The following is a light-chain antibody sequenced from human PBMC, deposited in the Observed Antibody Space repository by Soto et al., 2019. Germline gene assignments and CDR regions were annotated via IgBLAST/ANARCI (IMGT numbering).Light chain of an antibody. CDR1: DSNIGSNS. J-gene: IGLJ1*01. CDR2: SNN. CDR3: AAWDDILNGPGV. Sequence: QSALTQPPSASGTPGQRVTISCSGSDSNIGSNSVNWYQKVPGTAPKLLIYSNNQRPSGVPERFSGSRSGTSASLVISGLQSGDEADYYCAAWDDILNGPGVFGTGTKVTVL. V-gene: IGLV1-44*01.